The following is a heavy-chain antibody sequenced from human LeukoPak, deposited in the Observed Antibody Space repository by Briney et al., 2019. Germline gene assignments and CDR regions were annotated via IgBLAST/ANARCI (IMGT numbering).Heavy chain of an antibody. J-gene: IGHJ6*02. CDR3: ARDHRMAAAGTPDYYYYYGMDV. Sequence: GESLKISCAASGFTFSSYSMNWVRQAPGKGLEWVSSISSSSSYIYYAGSVKGRFTISRDNAKNSLYLQMNSLRAEDTAVYYCARDHRMAAAGTPDYYYYYGMDVWGQGTTVTVSS. CDR2: ISSSSSYI. CDR1: GFTFSSYS. D-gene: IGHD6-13*01. V-gene: IGHV3-21*01.